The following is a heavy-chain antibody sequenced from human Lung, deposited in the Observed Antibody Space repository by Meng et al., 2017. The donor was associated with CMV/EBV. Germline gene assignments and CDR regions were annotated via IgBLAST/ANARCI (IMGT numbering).Heavy chain of an antibody. CDR3: ARGSGVNMFRGAIGSFDS. CDR1: GFTFSSYD. CDR2: VGTEDDA. V-gene: IGHV3-13*01. D-gene: IGHD3-10*01. Sequence: XCAASGFTFSSYDMHWVRQVTGKGLEWVSGVGTEDDAYYRDSVKGRFTISRENGMNSMYLQMDSLTVGDTAIYYCARGSGVNMFRGAIGSFDSLGLGXLVTVSS. J-gene: IGHJ4*02.